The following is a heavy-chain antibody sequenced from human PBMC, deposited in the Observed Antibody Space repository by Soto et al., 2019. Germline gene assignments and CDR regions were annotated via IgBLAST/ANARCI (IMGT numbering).Heavy chain of an antibody. J-gene: IGHJ4*02. Sequence: GGSLRLSCAASGFTFSSYGMHWVRQAPGKGLEWVAVISYDGSNKYYADSVKGRFTISRDNSKNTLYLQMNSLRAEDTAVYYCAKDRASYDTSGQFDSRGQGTLVTVSS. CDR2: ISYDGSNK. V-gene: IGHV3-30*18. CDR1: GFTFSSYG. CDR3: AKDRASYDTSGQFDS. D-gene: IGHD3-22*01.